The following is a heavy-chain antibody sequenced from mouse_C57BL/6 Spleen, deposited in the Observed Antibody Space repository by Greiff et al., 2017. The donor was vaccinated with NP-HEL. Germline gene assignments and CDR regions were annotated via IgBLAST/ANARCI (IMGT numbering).Heavy chain of an antibody. Sequence: VQLQQPGEEMVRPGSSVKLSCKASGYTFTSYWMHWVKQRPIQGLEWIGNIDPSDSETHYNQKFKDKATLTVDKSSSTAYMQLSSLTSEDSAVYYCARLHYGNYDYFDYWGQGTTLTVSS. J-gene: IGHJ2*01. CDR3: ARLHYGNYDYFDY. CDR1: GYTFTSYW. V-gene: IGHV1-52*01. D-gene: IGHD2-1*01. CDR2: IDPSDSET.